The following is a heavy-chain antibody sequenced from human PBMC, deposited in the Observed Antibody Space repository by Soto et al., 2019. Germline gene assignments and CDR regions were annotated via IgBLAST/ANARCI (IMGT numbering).Heavy chain of an antibody. Sequence: QVQLGQSGAEVKKPGASVKVSCKASGYTFTGYYMHWVRQAPGQGPEWMVWINPNSGGRNHAQKFQGRVTLTRDTSISTAYMELSRLRSDDTAVYYCARDGPSSGYDSTVTSFDYWGQGTLVTVSS. D-gene: IGHD5-12*01. V-gene: IGHV1-2*02. CDR1: GYTFTGYY. J-gene: IGHJ4*02. CDR3: ARDGPSSGYDSTVTSFDY. CDR2: INPNSGGR.